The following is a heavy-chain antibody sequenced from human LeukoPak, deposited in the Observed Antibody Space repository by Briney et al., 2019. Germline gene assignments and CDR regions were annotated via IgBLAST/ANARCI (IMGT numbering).Heavy chain of an antibody. CDR1: GGSIRRFY. CDR2: IYTSGST. Sequence: SETLSLTCTVSGGSIRRFYSSWIRQPAGTGLEWIGRIYTSGSTNYNTSLTRRVTMSVDTYKNQFSLKLSSVTVAAPAVPHSAEWGPHGSGYLHHWAQGTLVTVSS. J-gene: IGHJ5*02. CDR3: AEWGPHGSGYLHH. D-gene: IGHD6-19*01. V-gene: IGHV4-4*07.